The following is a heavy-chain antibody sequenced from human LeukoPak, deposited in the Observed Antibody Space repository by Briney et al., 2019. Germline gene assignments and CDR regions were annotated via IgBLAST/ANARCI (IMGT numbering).Heavy chain of an antibody. V-gene: IGHV1-2*02. D-gene: IGHD3-22*01. J-gene: IGHJ4*02. CDR2: INPNSGGT. CDR3: ARDESVRADGYQSY. CDR1: GYTFTGDY. Sequence: ASVKVSCKASGYTFTGDYMHWVRQAPGQGLEWMGWINPNSGGTNYAQKFQGRVTMTRDTSISTAYMELSRLRSDDTAVYYCARDESVRADGYQSYWGQGTLVTVSS.